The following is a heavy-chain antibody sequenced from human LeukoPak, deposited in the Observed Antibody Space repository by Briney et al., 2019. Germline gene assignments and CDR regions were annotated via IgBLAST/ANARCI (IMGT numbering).Heavy chain of an antibody. V-gene: IGHV3-11*01. CDR1: GFTFSDYY. D-gene: IGHD4-11*01. J-gene: IGHJ4*02. Sequence: GGSLRLSCAASGFTFSDYYMSWIRQAPGKGLEWVSYISSSGSTIYYADSVKGRFTISRDNAKNSLYLQMNSLRAEDTAVYYCARAKMTTVTTHVFDYWGQGTLVTVSS. CDR3: ARAKMTTVTTHVFDY. CDR2: ISSSGSTI.